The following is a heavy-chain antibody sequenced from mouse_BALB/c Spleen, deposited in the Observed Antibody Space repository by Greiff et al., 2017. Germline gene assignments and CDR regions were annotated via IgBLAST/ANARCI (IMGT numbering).Heavy chain of an antibody. Sequence: EVQVVESGGGLVQPGGSRKLSCAASGFTFSSFGMHWVRQAPEKGLEWVAYISSGISTIYYADTVKGRFTIARDNPKNTLFLQMTSLRSEDTAIYYCARSEGAGEDNWGQGTTLTASS. J-gene: IGHJ2*01. CDR1: GFTFSSFG. CDR2: ISSGISTI. V-gene: IGHV5-17*02. CDR3: ARSEGAGEDN.